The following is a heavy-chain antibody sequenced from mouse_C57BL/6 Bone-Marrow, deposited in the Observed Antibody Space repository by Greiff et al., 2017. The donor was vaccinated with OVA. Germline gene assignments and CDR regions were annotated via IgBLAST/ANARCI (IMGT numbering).Heavy chain of an antibody. J-gene: IGHJ1*03. V-gene: IGHV1S26*01. D-gene: IGHD1-1*01. CDR3: ARECTTVADWYFDV. CDR1: GYTFTSYT. CDR2: INPSSGYT. Sequence: VQLQQPGPELVKPGASVKLSCKASGYTFTSYTMHWVKQRPGQGLEWIGYINPSSGYTKYNQKFKDKATLTADKSSSTAYMQLSSLTSEDSAVYYCARECTTVADWYFDVWGKGTTVTVSS.